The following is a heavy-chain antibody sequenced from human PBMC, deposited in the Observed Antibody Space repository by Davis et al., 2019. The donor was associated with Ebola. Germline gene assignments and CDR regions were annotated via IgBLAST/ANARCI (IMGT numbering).Heavy chain of an antibody. D-gene: IGHD3-3*01. J-gene: IGHJ3*02. CDR3: TTDPVVTIFGSGDAFDI. V-gene: IGHV3-15*01. Sequence: GESLKISCAASGFTVSSNYMSWVRQAPGKGLEWVGRIKSKTDGGTTDYAAPVKGRFTISRDDSKNTLYLQMNSLKTEDTAVYYCTTDPVVTIFGSGDAFDIWGQGTMVTVSS. CDR2: IKSKTDGGTT. CDR1: GFTVSSNY.